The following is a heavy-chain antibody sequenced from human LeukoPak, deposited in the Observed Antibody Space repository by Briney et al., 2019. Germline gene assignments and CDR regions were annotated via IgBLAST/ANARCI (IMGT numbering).Heavy chain of an antibody. CDR3: ARTVVVVPAAISLHYYYYMDV. J-gene: IGHJ6*03. CDR2: ISAYNGNT. D-gene: IGHD2-2*01. Sequence: ASVKVSCKASGYTFTSYGISWVRQAPGQGLEWMGWISAYNGNTNYAQKLQGRVTMTTDTSTSTAYMELSSLRSEDTAVYYCARTVVVVPAAISLHYYYYMDVWGKGTTVTVSS. CDR1: GYTFTSYG. V-gene: IGHV1-18*01.